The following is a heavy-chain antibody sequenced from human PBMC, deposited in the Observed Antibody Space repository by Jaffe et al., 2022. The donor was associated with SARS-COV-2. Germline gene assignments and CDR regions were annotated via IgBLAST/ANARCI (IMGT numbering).Heavy chain of an antibody. V-gene: IGHV4-59*01. CDR1: GGSISSYY. Sequence: QVQLQESGPGLVKPSETLSLTCTVSGGSISSYYWSWIRQPPGKGLEWIGYIYYSGSTNYNPSLKSRVTISVDTSKNQFSLKLSSVTAADTAVYYCARGYPDAFDIWGQGTMVTVSS. CDR2: IYYSGST. CDR3: ARGYPDAFDI. D-gene: IGHD1-1*01. J-gene: IGHJ3*02.